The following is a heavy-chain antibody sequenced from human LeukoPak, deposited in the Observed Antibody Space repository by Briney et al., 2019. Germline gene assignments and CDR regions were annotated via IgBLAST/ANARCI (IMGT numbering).Heavy chain of an antibody. Sequence: PSETLSLTCTVSGGSISSYYWSWIRQPPGKGLEWIGYIYYSGSTNYNPSLKSRVTISVDTSKKHFSLKLSSVSAADTAVYYCARDRGYCTSTSCFNWFDPWGQGTLVTVSS. J-gene: IGHJ5*02. CDR1: GGSISSYY. CDR2: IYYSGST. D-gene: IGHD2-2*01. V-gene: IGHV4-59*01. CDR3: ARDRGYCTSTSCFNWFDP.